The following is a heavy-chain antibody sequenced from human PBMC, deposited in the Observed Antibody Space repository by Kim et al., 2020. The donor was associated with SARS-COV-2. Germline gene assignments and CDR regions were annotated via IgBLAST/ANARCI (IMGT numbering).Heavy chain of an antibody. CDR2: ISGNGDTT. CDR1: GFSFNSYA. D-gene: IGHD3-16*01. CDR3: SKGGRGTYVSDN. J-gene: IGHJ4*02. V-gene: IGHV3-23*01. Sequence: GGSLRLSCAASGFSFNSYAMTWVRQAPGKGLEWVSCISGNGDTTYYADFVKGRFTISRDPSKNTLYLQMDSLRADDTAIYYCSKGGRGTYVSDNWGRGALVTVSS.